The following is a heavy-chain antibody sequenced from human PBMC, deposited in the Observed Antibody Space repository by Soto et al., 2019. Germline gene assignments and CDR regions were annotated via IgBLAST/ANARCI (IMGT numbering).Heavy chain of an antibody. D-gene: IGHD5-18*01. CDR2: ISYDGSNK. Sequence: GGSLRLSCAASGFTFSSYAMHWVRQAPGKGLEWVAVISYDGSNKYYADSVKGRFTISRDNPKNTLYLQMNSLRAEDTTVYYCAREKATVMLPHPYYCYVMDFWGQGTPVPGS. J-gene: IGHJ6*02. V-gene: IGHV3-30-3*01. CDR3: AREKATVMLPHPYYCYVMDF. CDR1: GFTFSSYA.